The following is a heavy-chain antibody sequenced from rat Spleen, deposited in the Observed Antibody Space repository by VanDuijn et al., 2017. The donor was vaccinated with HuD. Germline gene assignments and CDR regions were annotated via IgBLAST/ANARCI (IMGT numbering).Heavy chain of an antibody. D-gene: IGHD4-4*01. J-gene: IGHJ1*01. CDR1: GFTFSDYY. V-gene: IGHV5S11*01. CDR3: ARRGNSVFWNFDF. CDR2: ISTGGGST. Sequence: EVQLAESGGGLVQPGRSLKLSCAASGFTFSDYYMAWVRQAPGKGLEWVAYISTGGGSTYYRDSVKGRFTISRDNAKSTLYLQMNSLRSEETATYYCARRGNSVFWNFDFWGPGTMVSVSS.